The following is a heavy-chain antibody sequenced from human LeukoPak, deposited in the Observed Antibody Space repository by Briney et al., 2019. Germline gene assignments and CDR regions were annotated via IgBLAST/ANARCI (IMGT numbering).Heavy chain of an antibody. J-gene: IGHJ4*02. CDR3: AKDRGYSSPGNFDY. CDR1: GFTFSSYS. V-gene: IGHV3-21*01. D-gene: IGHD5-18*01. Sequence: GGSLRLSCAASGFTFSSYSMNWVRQAPGKGLEWVSSISSSSSYIYYADSVKGRFTISRDNAKNSLYLQMNSLRAEDTAVYYCAKDRGYSSPGNFDYWGQGTLVTVSS. CDR2: ISSSSSYI.